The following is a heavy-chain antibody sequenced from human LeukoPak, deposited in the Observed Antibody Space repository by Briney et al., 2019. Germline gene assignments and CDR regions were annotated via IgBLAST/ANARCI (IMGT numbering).Heavy chain of an antibody. D-gene: IGHD6-13*01. CDR2: IRSKTHSYAT. Sequence: PGGSLRLSCAASGVTFSAYWMHWVRQASGKGLEWVGRIRSKTHSYATTYAASLKGRFTISRDDSKNTTYLQMSSLKTDDTAVYYCTRRSIASTRTDDYWGQGTLVTVSS. CDR1: GVTFSAYW. J-gene: IGHJ4*02. V-gene: IGHV3-73*01. CDR3: TRRSIASTRTDDY.